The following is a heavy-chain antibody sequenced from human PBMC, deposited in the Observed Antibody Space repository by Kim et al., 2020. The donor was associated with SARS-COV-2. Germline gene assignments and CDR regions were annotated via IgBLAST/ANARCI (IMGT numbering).Heavy chain of an antibody. Sequence: GGSLRLSCAASGFTFSNAWMSWVRQAPGKGLEWVGGIQSKTDGGTTDYAAPVKGRFTISRDDSKNTLYLQMNRLKTEDTAVYYCTTYGFYYYYYGKDVWGQGTTVTVSS. CDR1: GFTFSNAW. CDR3: TTYGFYYYYYGKDV. J-gene: IGHJ6*02. CDR2: IQSKTDGGTT. D-gene: IGHD3-10*01. V-gene: IGHV3-15*01.